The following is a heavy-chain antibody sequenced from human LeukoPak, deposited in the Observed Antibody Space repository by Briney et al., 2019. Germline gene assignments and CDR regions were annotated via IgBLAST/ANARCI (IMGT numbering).Heavy chain of an antibody. CDR3: ARELGAFDI. V-gene: IGHV3-21*01. Sequence: PGGSLRLSCAASGFTFSSYTMNWVRQAPGKGLEWVSSISSSSSYIYYADSLKGRFTISRDNAKNSLYLQMNSLRAEDMAVYYCARELGAFDIWGQGTMVTVSS. CDR1: GFTFSSYT. D-gene: IGHD7-27*01. CDR2: ISSSSSYI. J-gene: IGHJ3*02.